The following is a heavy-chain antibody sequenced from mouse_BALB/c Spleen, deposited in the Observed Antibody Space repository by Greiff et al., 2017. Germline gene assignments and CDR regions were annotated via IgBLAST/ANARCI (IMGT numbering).Heavy chain of an antibody. CDR1: GYSITSGYY. D-gene: IGHD2-1*01. CDR3: ARASDYGNPWFAY. CDR2: ISYDDIN. V-gene: IGHV3-6*02. Sequence: EVHLVESGPGLVKPSQSLSLTCSVTGYSITSGYYWNWIRQFPGNQLEWMGYISYDDINNYNPSLKNRISITRDTSKNQFFLKLNSVTTEDTATYYCARASDYGNPWFAYWGQGTLVTVSA. J-gene: IGHJ3*01.